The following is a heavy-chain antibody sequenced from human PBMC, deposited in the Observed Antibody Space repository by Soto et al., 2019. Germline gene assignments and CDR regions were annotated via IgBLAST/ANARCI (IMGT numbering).Heavy chain of an antibody. CDR1: GFTFSSYA. CDR3: ARITIFGVAEDY. CDR2: ISYDGSNK. J-gene: IGHJ4*02. V-gene: IGHV3-30-3*01. Sequence: QVQLVESGGGVVQPGRSLRLSCAASGFTFSSYAMHWVRQAPGKGLEWVAVISYDGSNKYYADSVKGRFTISRDNSKNTLYLQMNSPRAEDTAVYYCARITIFGVAEDYWGQGTLVTVSS. D-gene: IGHD3-3*01.